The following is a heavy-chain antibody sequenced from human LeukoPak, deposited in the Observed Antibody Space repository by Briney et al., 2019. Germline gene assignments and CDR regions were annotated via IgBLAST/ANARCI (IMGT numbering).Heavy chain of an antibody. Sequence: ASVTVSCKASGYTFTSYYMHWVRQAPGQGLEWMGIINPSGGSTSYPQKFQGRVTMTRDTSTSTVYMELSSLRSEDTAVYYCARDSSSSPYYYGMDVWGQGTTVTVSS. CDR1: GYTFTSYY. V-gene: IGHV1-46*01. D-gene: IGHD6-6*01. CDR2: INPSGGST. CDR3: ARDSSSSPYYYGMDV. J-gene: IGHJ6*02.